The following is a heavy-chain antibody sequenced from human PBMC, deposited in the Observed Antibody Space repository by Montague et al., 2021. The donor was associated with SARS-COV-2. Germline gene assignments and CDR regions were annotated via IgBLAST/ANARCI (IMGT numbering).Heavy chain of an antibody. CDR2: ISYDGSHQ. J-gene: IGHJ6*02. CDR1: AFPFTSYS. CDR3: ARVYSSHWPPNYAMDV. Sequence: SLRLSFAASAFPFTSYSLHWVRQAPGQGLEWVAIISYDGSHQYYAASVKGRFTISRDNSKNTVYLQMTSLRPEDTAVYYCARVYSSHWPPNYAMDVWGQGTTVTVSS. V-gene: IGHV3-30*04. D-gene: IGHD6-13*01.